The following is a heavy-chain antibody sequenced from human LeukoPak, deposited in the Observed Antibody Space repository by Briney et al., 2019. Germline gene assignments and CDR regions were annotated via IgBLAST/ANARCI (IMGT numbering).Heavy chain of an antibody. J-gene: IGHJ6*02. V-gene: IGHV3-11*01. Sequence: GGSLRLSCAASGFTFSDYYMSWIRQAPGKGLEWVSYISSSGSTIYYADSVKGRFTISRDNAKNSLYLQMNSLRAEDTAVYYCARDPQPAYYYGMDVWGQGTTVTVSS. CDR3: ARDPQPAYYYGMDV. CDR2: ISSSGSTI. CDR1: GFTFSDYY.